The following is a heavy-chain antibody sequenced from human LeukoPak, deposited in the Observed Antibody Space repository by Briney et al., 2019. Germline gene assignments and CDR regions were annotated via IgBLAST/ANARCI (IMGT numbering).Heavy chain of an antibody. Sequence: ASVKVSCKASGYTFTNYGISWVRQAPGQGLEWMAWINPNSGGTNYAQKFQGRVTMTRDTSISTAYMELSRLRSDDTAVYYCARQYYYDSSGYSIEEYYFDYWGQGTLVTVSS. V-gene: IGHV1-2*02. D-gene: IGHD3-22*01. CDR1: GYTFTNYG. J-gene: IGHJ4*02. CDR3: ARQYYYDSSGYSIEEYYFDY. CDR2: INPNSGGT.